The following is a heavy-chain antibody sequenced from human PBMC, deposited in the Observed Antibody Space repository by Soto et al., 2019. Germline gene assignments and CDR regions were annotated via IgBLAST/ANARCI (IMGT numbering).Heavy chain of an antibody. J-gene: IGHJ4*02. CDR1: GYTFTSYY. V-gene: IGHV1-46*01. CDR3: ASQICSGGSCYPFDY. D-gene: IGHD2-15*01. CDR2: INPSGGST. Sequence: ASVKVSCKASGYTFTSYYMHLVRQAPGQGLEWMGIINPSGGSTSYAQKFQGRVTMTRDTSTSTVYMELSSLRSEDTAVYYCASQICSGGSCYPFDYWGQGTLVTVSS.